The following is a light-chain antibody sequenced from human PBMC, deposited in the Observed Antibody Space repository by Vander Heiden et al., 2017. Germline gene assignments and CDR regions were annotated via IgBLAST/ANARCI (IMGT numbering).Light chain of an antibody. CDR2: WAS. V-gene: IGKV4-1*01. Sequence: DIVMTQSPDSLAVSLGERATINCKSSQSVLYSSNNKNYLAWYQQKPGQPPKLLIYWASTRESGVPDRFSGSGSGTDFTLTISNLQAEDVAVYYCQQYDSTPFTFGHGTKVDIK. CDR1: QSVLYSSNNKNY. J-gene: IGKJ3*01. CDR3: QQYDSTPFT.